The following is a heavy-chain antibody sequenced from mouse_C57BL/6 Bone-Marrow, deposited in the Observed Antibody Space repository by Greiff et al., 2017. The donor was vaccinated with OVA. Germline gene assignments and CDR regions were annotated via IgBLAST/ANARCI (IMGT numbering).Heavy chain of an antibody. J-gene: IGHJ2*01. CDR2: IDPSAGYT. Sequence: QVQLQQPGAELVKPGASVKLSCKASGYTFTSYWMQWVKQRPGQGLEWIGEIDPSAGYTNYNQKFKGKATLTVDTSSSTAYMQLSSLTSEDSAVYYGAREGSNPYYFDYWGQGTTLTVSA. CDR1: GYTFTSYW. V-gene: IGHV1-50*01. CDR3: AREGSNPYYFDY. D-gene: IGHD2-5*01.